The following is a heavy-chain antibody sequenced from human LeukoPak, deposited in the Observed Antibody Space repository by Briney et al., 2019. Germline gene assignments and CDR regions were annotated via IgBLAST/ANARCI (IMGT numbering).Heavy chain of an antibody. CDR3: ARGYCSSTSCSRRGYYYYYMDV. J-gene: IGHJ6*03. D-gene: IGHD2-2*01. CDR2: INPNSGGT. V-gene: IGHV1-2*02. Sequence: VASVKVSCKASGYTFTGYYMHWVRQAPGQGLEGMGWINPNSGGTNYAQKFQGRVTMTRDTSISTAYMELSRLRSDDTAVYYCARGYCSSTSCSRRGYYYYYMDVWGKGTTVTVSS. CDR1: GYTFTGYY.